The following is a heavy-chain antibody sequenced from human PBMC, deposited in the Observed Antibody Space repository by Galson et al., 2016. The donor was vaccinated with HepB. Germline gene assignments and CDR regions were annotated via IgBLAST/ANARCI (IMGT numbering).Heavy chain of an antibody. CDR2: ISGSST. CDR1: GFEFSSYA. J-gene: IGHJ5*02. Sequence: SLRLSCAASGFEFSSYAMNWVRQAPGKGLEWISSISGSSTYYADSVKGRFTISRDESKDMLFLHMSNMRVDDTAAYYCVQGGYGAAAGCFGSWGQGTLVTVSS. CDR3: VQGGYGAAAGCFGS. D-gene: IGHD6-25*01. V-gene: IGHV3-23*01.